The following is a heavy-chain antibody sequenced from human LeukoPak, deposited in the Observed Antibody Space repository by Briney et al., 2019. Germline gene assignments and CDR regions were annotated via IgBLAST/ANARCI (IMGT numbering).Heavy chain of an antibody. CDR1: GLMFSTSG. J-gene: IGHJ4*02. CDR3: ARESGAAKIGQMLNY. Sequence: GGSLRLSCAASGLMFSTSGMHWVRQAPGKGLEWVAFIQYDGSEIYYADSLKGRFIISRDNSKNTLYLQMNSLRAEDTAVFYCARESGAAKIGQMLNYWGQGTLVTVSS. D-gene: IGHD3-10*02. CDR2: IQYDGSEI. V-gene: IGHV3-30*02.